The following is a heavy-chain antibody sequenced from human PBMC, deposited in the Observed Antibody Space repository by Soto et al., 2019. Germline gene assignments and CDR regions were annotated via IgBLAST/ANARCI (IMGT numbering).Heavy chain of an antibody. CDR1: GGSISRYY. CDR3: ARDLWGYCGTDCYPLDV. CDR2: LYNTGST. V-gene: IGHV4-59*01. Sequence: QVRLQESGPGLVKPSETLSLTCTVSGGSISRYYWSWIRQTPGKGLEWVGYLYNTGSTIYNPSLESRVPISVVTSKHHFSLKLNAVTAADTAVYYCARDLWGYCGTDCYPLDVWCPGTTVTVSS. D-gene: IGHD2-21*02. J-gene: IGHJ6*02.